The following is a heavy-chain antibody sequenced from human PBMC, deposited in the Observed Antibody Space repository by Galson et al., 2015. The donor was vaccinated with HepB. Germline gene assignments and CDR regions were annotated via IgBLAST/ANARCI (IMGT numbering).Heavy chain of an antibody. CDR2: INAGNGNT. V-gene: IGHV1-3*01. D-gene: IGHD1-7*01. Sequence: SVKVSCKASGYTFTSYAMHWVRQAPGQRLEWMGWINAGNGNTKYSQKFQGRVTITRDTSASTAYMELSSLRSEDTAVYYCARWGTTLWGHGMDVWGQGTTVTVSS. CDR1: GYTFTSYA. CDR3: ARWGTTLWGHGMDV. J-gene: IGHJ6*02.